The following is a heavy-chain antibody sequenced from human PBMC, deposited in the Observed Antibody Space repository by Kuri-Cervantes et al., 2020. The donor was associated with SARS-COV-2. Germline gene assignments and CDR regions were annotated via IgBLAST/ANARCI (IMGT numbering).Heavy chain of an antibody. D-gene: IGHD6-13*01. J-gene: IGHJ4*01. CDR1: GYTFTSYG. CDR2: ISAYNGNT. Sequence: AAVKVSCKASGYTFTSYGISWVRQAPGQGLEWMGWISAYNGNTDYAQTLQGRVTMTTDTSTSTAYMELRSLRSDDTAVYYCARESGSSGWYGFDYWGHGTLVTVSS. V-gene: IGHV1-18*04. CDR3: ARESGSSGWYGFDY.